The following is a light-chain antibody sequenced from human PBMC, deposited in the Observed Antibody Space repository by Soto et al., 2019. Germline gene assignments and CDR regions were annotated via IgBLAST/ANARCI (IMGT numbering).Light chain of an antibody. CDR3: LLTYSGARV. CDR1: TGAVTTDHF. V-gene: IGLV7-46*01. Sequence: QAVVTQEPSLTVSPGGTVTLTCGSSTGAVTTDHFPNWFQQKPGQAPRTLIYDTNNKYSWTPARFSGSLLGDKAALTLSGAQPEDEADYYCLLTYSGARVFGGGTKLTVL. J-gene: IGLJ3*02. CDR2: DTN.